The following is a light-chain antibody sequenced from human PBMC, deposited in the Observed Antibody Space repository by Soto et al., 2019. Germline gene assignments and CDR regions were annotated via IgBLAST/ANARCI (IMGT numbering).Light chain of an antibody. CDR3: SLYISGSTYV. CDR1: SSDVCSYNR. CDR2: EVH. V-gene: IGLV2-18*01. J-gene: IGLJ1*01. Sequence: QSALTQPPSVSGSPGQSVTISCTGTSSDVCSYNRLSWYQQPPGTAPKLIMYEVHTRPSGVPDRFSGSKSGSTASLTISGLQAEDEADYYCSLYISGSTYVFGTGTKLTVL.